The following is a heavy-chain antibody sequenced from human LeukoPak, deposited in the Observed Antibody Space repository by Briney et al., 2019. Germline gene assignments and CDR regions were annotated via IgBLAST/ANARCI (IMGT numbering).Heavy chain of an antibody. J-gene: IGHJ4*02. Sequence: GESLKISCKGSGYSFTSYWIGWVRQMPGKGLEWMGIIYPGDSDTRYSPSFQGQVTISADKSISTAYLQWSSLKASDTAMYYCARTYYGSGPDLYFDYWGQGTLVTVSS. CDR2: IYPGDSDT. CDR3: ARTYYGSGPDLYFDY. V-gene: IGHV5-51*01. D-gene: IGHD3-10*01. CDR1: GYSFTSYW.